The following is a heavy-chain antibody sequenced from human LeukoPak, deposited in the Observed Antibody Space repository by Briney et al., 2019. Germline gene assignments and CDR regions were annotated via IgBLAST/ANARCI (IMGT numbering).Heavy chain of an antibody. CDR1: GYTFSDYY. D-gene: IGHD4-17*01. V-gene: IGHV1-2*02. J-gene: IGHJ4*02. CDR2: INPNSGGT. CDR3: VRGRLLTSASLTTAPFDS. Sequence: GASVKVSCKASGYTFSDYYIHWVRQAPGQGLEWLGWINPNSGGTKYAQKFQGRVTMTRDTSISTAHMELSWLRSDDTAVYYCVRGRLLTSASLTTAPFDSWGQGTLVTVSS.